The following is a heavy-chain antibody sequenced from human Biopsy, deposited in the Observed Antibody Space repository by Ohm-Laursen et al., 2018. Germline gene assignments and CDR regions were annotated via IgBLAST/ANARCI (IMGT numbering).Heavy chain of an antibody. CDR1: GAPFSGYF. D-gene: IGHD3-10*01. Sequence: SDTLSLTYAVYGAPFSGYFWTWIRQPPGKGLEWIGEIDHTGGTNYNPSLNSRVNISQDRSKNQFSLRLDSVTAADTAVYYCARSVDITVVRGYYFDFWGQGTLVTVSS. CDR2: IDHTGGT. J-gene: IGHJ4*02. CDR3: ARSVDITVVRGYYFDF. V-gene: IGHV4-34*01.